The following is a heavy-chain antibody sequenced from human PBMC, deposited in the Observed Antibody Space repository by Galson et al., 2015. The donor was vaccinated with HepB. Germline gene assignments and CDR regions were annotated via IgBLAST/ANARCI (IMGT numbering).Heavy chain of an antibody. CDR3: ASPHPGMMTEAFDI. V-gene: IGHV4-39*01. D-gene: IGHD3-16*01. Sequence: ETLSLTCTVSGGSISSSSYYWGWIRQPPGKGLEWIGSIYYSGSTYYNPSLKSRVTISVDTSKNQFSLKLSSVTAADTAVYYCASPHPGMMTEAFDIWGQGTMVTVSS. CDR2: IYYSGST. CDR1: GGSISSSSYY. J-gene: IGHJ3*02.